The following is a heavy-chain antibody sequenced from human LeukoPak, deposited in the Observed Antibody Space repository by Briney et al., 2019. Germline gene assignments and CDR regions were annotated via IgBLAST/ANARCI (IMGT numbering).Heavy chain of an antibody. CDR1: GYTFTGYY. J-gene: IGHJ4*02. CDR3: ARDDDYSGSYYNFDY. D-gene: IGHD1-26*01. Sequence: ASVKVSCKASGYTFTGYYLHWVRQAPGQGLEWMGCVNPNSGDTNYAQKFQGSVTMTRDTSISTAYMELSRLRSDDTAVYYCARDDDYSGSYYNFDYWGQGTLVTVSS. CDR2: VNPNSGDT. V-gene: IGHV1-2*02.